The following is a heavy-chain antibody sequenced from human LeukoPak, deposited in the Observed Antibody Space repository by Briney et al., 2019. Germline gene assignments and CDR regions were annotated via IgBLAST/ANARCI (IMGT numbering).Heavy chain of an antibody. D-gene: IGHD5-18*01. Sequence: ASVKVSCKASGYTFTGYYMHWVRQAPGQGLEWMGWINPNSGGTNYAQKFQGRVTMTRDTSISAAYMELSRLRSDDTAVYYCARDFDTAMVTGEDYWGQGTLVNVSS. CDR1: GYTFTGYY. J-gene: IGHJ4*02. CDR3: ARDFDTAMVTGEDY. CDR2: INPNSGGT. V-gene: IGHV1-2*02.